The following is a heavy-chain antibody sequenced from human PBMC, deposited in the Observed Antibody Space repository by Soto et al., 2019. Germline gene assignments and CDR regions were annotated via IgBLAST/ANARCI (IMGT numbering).Heavy chain of an antibody. CDR3: ARVSGSYYYGMDV. Sequence: PSETXSLTCAVSGGSISSSNWWSWVRQPPGKGLEWIGEIYHSGSTNYNPSLKSRVTISVDKSKNQFSLKLNSVTAADTAVYYCARVSGSYYYGMDVWGQGTTVTVSS. CDR2: IYHSGST. V-gene: IGHV4-4*02. J-gene: IGHJ6*02. CDR1: GGSISSSNW.